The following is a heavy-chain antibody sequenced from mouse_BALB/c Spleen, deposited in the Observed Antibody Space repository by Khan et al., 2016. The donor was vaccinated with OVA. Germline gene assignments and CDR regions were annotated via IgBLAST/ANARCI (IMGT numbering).Heavy chain of an antibody. CDR2: IWAGGRT. V-gene: IGHV2-9*02. CDR3: ARNYGNYVEYFDV. D-gene: IGHD2-1*01. J-gene: IGHJ1*01. Sequence: VQLQESGPGLVAPSQSLSITCTVSGFTLISYGINWVRQPPGKGLEWLGVIWAGGRTNYNSALMSRLSISKDNSKSQVFLKMNSLQIDDTAMYYCARNYGNYVEYFDVWGAGTTVTVSS. CDR1: GFTLISYG.